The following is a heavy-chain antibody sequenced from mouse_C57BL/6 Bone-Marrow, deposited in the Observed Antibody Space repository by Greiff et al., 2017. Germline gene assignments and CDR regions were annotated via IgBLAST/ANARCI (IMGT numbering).Heavy chain of an antibody. CDR1: GYTFTDYY. D-gene: IGHD1-1*01. V-gene: IGHV1-19*01. J-gene: IGHJ2*01. CDR3: ARTHYYGTREDY. Sequence: EVKLMESGPVLVKPGASVKMSCKASGYTFTDYYMNWVKQSHGKSLEWIGVINPYNGGTSYNQKFKGKATLTVDKSSSTAYMELNSLTSEDSAVYYCARTHYYGTREDYWGQGTTLTVSS. CDR2: INPYNGGT.